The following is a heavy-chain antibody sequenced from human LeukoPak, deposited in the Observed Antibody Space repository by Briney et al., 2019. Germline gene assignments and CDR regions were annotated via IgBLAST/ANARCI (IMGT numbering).Heavy chain of an antibody. J-gene: IGHJ5*02. CDR2: ISYDGSNK. CDR3: AKSCSGGSCFDP. Sequence: GRSLRLSCSASGFTFSSYGMHWVRQAPGKGLEWVAVISYDGSNKYYADSVKGRFTISRDNSKNTLYLQMNSLRAEDTAVYYCAKSCSGGSCFDPWGQGTLVTVSS. D-gene: IGHD2-15*01. V-gene: IGHV3-30*18. CDR1: GFTFSSYG.